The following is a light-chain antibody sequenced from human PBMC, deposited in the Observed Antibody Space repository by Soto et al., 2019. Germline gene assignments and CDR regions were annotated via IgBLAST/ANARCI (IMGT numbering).Light chain of an antibody. J-gene: IGLJ3*02. CDR3: CSYAGSYNLGV. CDR2: DVT. V-gene: IGLV2-11*01. CDR1: SSDVGGYDF. Sequence: QSALTQPRSVSGSPGQSVTISCTGTSSDVGGYDFVSWYQQHPGKAPKLTIYDVTKRPSWVPDRFSGAKSGNSASLTISGLRVEDEADYYCCSYAGSYNLGVFGGGTKLTVL.